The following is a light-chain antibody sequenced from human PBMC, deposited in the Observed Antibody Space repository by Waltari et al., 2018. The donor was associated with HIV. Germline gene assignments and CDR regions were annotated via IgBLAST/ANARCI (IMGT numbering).Light chain of an antibody. CDR1: SSDVGGYNS. V-gene: IGLV2-11*01. J-gene: IGLJ3*02. Sequence: QSALTQPRSVSGSPGQSVTISCTGTSSDVGGYNSVSWYQQPPGKAPKLMIYDVSKRPSGVPDRFSGSKSGNTASLTISGLQAEDEADYYCCSYAGSYTRVFGGGTKLTVL. CDR3: CSYAGSYTRV. CDR2: DVS.